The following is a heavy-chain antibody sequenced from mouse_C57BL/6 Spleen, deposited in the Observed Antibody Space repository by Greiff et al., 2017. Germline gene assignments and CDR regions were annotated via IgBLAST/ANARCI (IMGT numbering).Heavy chain of an antibody. D-gene: IGHD3-2*02. CDR1: GFTFSSYA. CDR3: ARDGDSSGYVGY. Sequence: GKVVESGGGLVKPGGSLKLSCAASGFTFSSYAMSWVRQTPEKRLEWVATISDGGSYTYYPDNVKGRFTISRDNAKNNLYLQMSHLKSEDTAMYYCARDGDSSGYVGYWGQGTTLTVSS. J-gene: IGHJ2*01. CDR2: ISDGGSYT. V-gene: IGHV5-4*01.